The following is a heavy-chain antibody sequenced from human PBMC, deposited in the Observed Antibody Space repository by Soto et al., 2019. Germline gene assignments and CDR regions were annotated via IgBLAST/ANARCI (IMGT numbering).Heavy chain of an antibody. CDR3: AREVVTFGGVIVMDAFDI. CDR1: GFTFSSYA. CDR2: ISYDGSNK. J-gene: IGHJ3*02. Sequence: GGSLRLSCAASGFTFSSYAMHWVRQAPGKGLEWVAVISYDGSNKYYADSVKGRFTISRDNSKNTLYLQMNSLRAEDTAVYYCAREVVTFGGVIVMDAFDIWGQGTMVTVSS. D-gene: IGHD3-16*02. V-gene: IGHV3-30-3*01.